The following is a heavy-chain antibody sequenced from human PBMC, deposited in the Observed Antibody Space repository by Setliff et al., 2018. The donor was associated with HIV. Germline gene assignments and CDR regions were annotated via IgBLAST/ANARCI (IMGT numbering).Heavy chain of an antibody. CDR2: ILDGRVT. J-gene: IGHJ5*02. D-gene: IGHD6-19*01. CDR1: GGSITSGHFY. CDR3: ARPHSGRGGGAYFDP. V-gene: IGHV4-39*01. Sequence: SETLSLTCAVYGGSITSGHFYWGWIRQAPGKGLEWIGNILDGRVTFFNPSLRGRVTISVDASKNQVSLNLRSVTAADSAVYHCARPHSGRGGGAYFDPWGQGILVTVSS.